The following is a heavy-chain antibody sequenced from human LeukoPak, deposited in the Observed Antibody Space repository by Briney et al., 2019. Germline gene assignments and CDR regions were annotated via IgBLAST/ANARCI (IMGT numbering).Heavy chain of an antibody. CDR3: ARPTYYYGSGRLARNNWFDP. Sequence: NASETLSLTCAVYGGSFSGYYWSGIRQPPGKGLEWIGEINHSGSTNYNPPLKSRVTISVDTSKNQFSLKLSCVTAADTAVYYCARPTYYYGSGRLARNNWFDPWGQGTLVTVSS. J-gene: IGHJ5*02. D-gene: IGHD3-10*01. V-gene: IGHV4-34*01. CDR2: INHSGST. CDR1: GGSFSGYY.